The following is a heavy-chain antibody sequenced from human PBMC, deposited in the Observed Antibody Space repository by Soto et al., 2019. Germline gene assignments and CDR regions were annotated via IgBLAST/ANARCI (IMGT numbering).Heavy chain of an antibody. D-gene: IGHD6-25*01. CDR2: IDAGGGST. CDR3: AILNAASGSY. Sequence: EVQLLESGGGLVQPGWSLRLSCTASGFTFSNLAITWVRQAPGKGLEWVSTIDAGGGSTHYADSVKGRFTISRDNSKNTLYLQMNSLRAEDTAVYYCAILNAASGSYWGQGSLITVSS. J-gene: IGHJ4*02. V-gene: IGHV3-23*01. CDR1: GFTFSNLA.